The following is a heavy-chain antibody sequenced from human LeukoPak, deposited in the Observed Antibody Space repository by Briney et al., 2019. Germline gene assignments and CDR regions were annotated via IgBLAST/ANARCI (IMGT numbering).Heavy chain of an antibody. D-gene: IGHD3-16*01. CDR3: ARDLGGGAFDY. CDR1: GFTFSSYS. Sequence: PGGSLRLSCAVSGFTFSSYSMNWVRQAPGKGLEWVSSIGSSSSYIYYADSVKGRFTISRDNAKNSLYLQMSSLRAEDTAVYYCARDLGGGAFDYWGQGTLVTVSS. CDR2: IGSSSSYI. J-gene: IGHJ4*02. V-gene: IGHV3-21*01.